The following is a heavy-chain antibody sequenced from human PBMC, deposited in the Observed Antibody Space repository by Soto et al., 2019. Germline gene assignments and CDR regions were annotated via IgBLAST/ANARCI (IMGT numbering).Heavy chain of an antibody. CDR3: ARDLVPAAIVADYYYMDV. Sequence: ASVKVSCKASGYSFTSYDINWVRQATGQGLKWMGWMNPNSGNTGYAQKFQGRVTMTRNTSISTAYMELSSLRSEDTAVYYCARDLVPAAIVADYYYMDVWGKGTTVTVSS. CDR2: MNPNSGNT. V-gene: IGHV1-8*01. CDR1: GYSFTSYD. J-gene: IGHJ6*03. D-gene: IGHD2-2*01.